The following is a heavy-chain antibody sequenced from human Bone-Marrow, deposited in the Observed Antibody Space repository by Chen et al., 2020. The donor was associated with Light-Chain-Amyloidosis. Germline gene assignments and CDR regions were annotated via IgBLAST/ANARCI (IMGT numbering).Heavy chain of an antibody. Sequence: QLVQSGAEVKKPGASVKVSCKASGYTFTGYYMHWVRQAPGQGLEWMGWINPNSGGTNYAQKFQGWVTMTRDTSISTAYMELSRLRSDDTAVYYCARDTVVGATQYYFDYWGQGTLVTVSS. CDR3: ARDTVVGATQYYFDY. V-gene: IGHV1-2*04. D-gene: IGHD1-26*01. J-gene: IGHJ4*02. CDR1: GYTFTGYY. CDR2: INPNSGGT.